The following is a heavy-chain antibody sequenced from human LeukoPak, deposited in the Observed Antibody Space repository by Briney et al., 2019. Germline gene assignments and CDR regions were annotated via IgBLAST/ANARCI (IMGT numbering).Heavy chain of an antibody. Sequence: GGTLRLSCAASGYTYSDYYTSWIRQATGKGLEWGSYISSSGRTIYYADPVKRTFTISRDHDQNSLYLQMSSLTAEDTAVYYCATVPDDYGDHYYGMDVWGQGTPVTVSS. D-gene: IGHD4-17*01. CDR3: ATVPDDYGDHYYGMDV. CDR2: ISSSGRTI. J-gene: IGHJ6*02. CDR1: GYTYSDYY. V-gene: IGHV3-11*04.